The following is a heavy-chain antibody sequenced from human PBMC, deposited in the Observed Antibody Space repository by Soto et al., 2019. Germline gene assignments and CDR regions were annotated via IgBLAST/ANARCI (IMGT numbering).Heavy chain of an antibody. Sequence: GGSLRLSCAASGFTFGSYAMSWVRQTPGKGLEWASAISPGSTYTYNADSVEGRFTISRDNSKSTLYLQLNSLRVEDTAVYYCAKGSASASPYYFDYWGHGTLVTVSS. CDR3: AKGSASASPYYFDY. CDR2: ISPGSTYT. V-gene: IGHV3-23*01. J-gene: IGHJ4*01. CDR1: GFTFGSYA.